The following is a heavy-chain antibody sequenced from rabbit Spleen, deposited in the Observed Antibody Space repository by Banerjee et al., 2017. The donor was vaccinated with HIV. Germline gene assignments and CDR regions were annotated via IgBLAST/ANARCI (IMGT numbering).Heavy chain of an antibody. J-gene: IGHJ4*01. CDR3: ARSSSSISDMGYFKL. D-gene: IGHD1-1*01. CDR2: IDTRSVNT. V-gene: IGHV1S45*01. CDR1: GFDLSGSYY. Sequence: QEQLEESGGDLVKPGASLTLTCKASGFDLSGSYYMCWVRQAPGKGLELIACIDTRSVNTADATWAKGRFTFSKTSSTTVTLQLNSLTAADTATYFCARSSSSISDMGYFKLWGQGTLVTVS.